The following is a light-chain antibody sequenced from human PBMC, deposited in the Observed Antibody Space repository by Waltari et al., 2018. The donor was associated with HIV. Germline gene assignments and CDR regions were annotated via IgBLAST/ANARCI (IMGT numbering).Light chain of an antibody. CDR2: ANS. J-gene: IGLJ2*01. V-gene: IGLV1-40*01. CDR3: QSFDSSLTTSGVI. Sequence: QSVLTQPPSVSGAPGQRVTISCTGSSSNIGAGYDVHWYQQLPGTAPKLLIYANSKRPSGGPDRCSGSKSGSSASLAITGLQAEDEAHYYCQSFDSSLTTSGVIFGGGTKLTVL. CDR1: SSNIGAGYD.